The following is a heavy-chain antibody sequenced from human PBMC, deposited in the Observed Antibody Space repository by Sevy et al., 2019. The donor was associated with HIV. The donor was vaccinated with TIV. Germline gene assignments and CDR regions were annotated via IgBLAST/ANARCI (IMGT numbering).Heavy chain of an antibody. Sequence: GGSLRLSCAASGFTFSSYGMHWVRQAPGKGLEWVAFIRYDGSNKYYADSVKGRFTISRDNSKNTLYMQMNCLRAEDTVVYDCGSQRRVGFWGQGTLVTVSS. D-gene: IGHD6-25*01. CDR1: GFTFSSYG. J-gene: IGHJ4*02. CDR3: GSQRRVGF. CDR2: IRYDGSNK. V-gene: IGHV3-30*02.